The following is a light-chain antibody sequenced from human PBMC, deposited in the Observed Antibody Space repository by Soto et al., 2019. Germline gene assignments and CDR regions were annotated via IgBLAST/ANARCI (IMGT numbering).Light chain of an antibody. CDR3: QQYKNWLTWT. Sequence: EIVMTQSPDTLSVSPGERATLSCRASQSVSSNLAWYQQKPCQGPSLLIYGTSTRATGIPARFSGSGSGTEFTLTISSLQSEDLAVYYCQQYKNWLTWTFGQGTKVDIK. J-gene: IGKJ1*01. CDR1: QSVSSN. CDR2: GTS. V-gene: IGKV3-15*01.